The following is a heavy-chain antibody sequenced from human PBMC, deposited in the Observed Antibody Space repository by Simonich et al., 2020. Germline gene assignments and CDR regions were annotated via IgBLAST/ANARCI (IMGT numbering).Heavy chain of an antibody. Sequence: QVQLVQSGAEVKKPGASVKVSCKASGYTFTSYGISWVRQAPGQGLEWMDWISAYNGNTNDATKLQARVTMTTDTSTSTAYMELRSLRSDDTAVYYCARASRGTWWYYYFDYWGQGTLVTVSS. V-gene: IGHV1-18*01. J-gene: IGHJ4*02. CDR2: ISAYNGNT. D-gene: IGHD2-15*01. CDR3: ARASRGTWWYYYFDY. CDR1: GYTFTSYG.